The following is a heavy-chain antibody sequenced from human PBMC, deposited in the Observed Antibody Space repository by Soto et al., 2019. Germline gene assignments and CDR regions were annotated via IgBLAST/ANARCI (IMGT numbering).Heavy chain of an antibody. CDR1: GFSFSDYF. J-gene: IGHJ4*02. Sequence: ASVKVSCKASGFSFSDYFMHWVRQAPGQGLEWMGIINPSGDSRNYAQKFQGRVTITRDTSTSTVYMDLSSLRYEDTAVYYCARERSTGWYSHIDYWGQGTLVTVSS. D-gene: IGHD6-19*01. CDR2: INPSGDSR. CDR3: ARERSTGWYSHIDY. V-gene: IGHV1-46*01.